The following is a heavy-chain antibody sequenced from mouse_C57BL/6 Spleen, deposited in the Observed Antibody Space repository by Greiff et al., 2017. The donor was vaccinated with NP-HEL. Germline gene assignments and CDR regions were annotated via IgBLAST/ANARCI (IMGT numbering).Heavy chain of an antibody. CDR3: ARGGGSSFYAMDY. J-gene: IGHJ4*01. V-gene: IGHV2-2*01. D-gene: IGHD1-1*01. Sequence: QVQLKESGPGLVQPSPSLSITCTVSGFSLTSYGVHWVRQSPGKGLEWLGVIWSGGSTDYNAAFISRLSISKDNSKSQVFFKMNSLQADDTAIYYCARGGGSSFYAMDYWGQGTSVTVSS. CDR2: IWSGGST. CDR1: GFSLTSYG.